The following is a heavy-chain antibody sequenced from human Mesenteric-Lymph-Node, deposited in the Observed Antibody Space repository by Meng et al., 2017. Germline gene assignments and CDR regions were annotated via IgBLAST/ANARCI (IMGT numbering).Heavy chain of an antibody. CDR2: IYWNDEK. Sequence: SGPTLVKPPQTLTLTCTLPGFSLPTSGVGVGWIRQPPGKAPEWLALIYWNDEKRYRPSLRSRLTIIKDTSKHQVILTMTNMDPVDTATYYCAHRLPLEVEINANNWFDPWGQGTLVTVSS. J-gene: IGHJ5*02. CDR1: GFSLPTSGVG. V-gene: IGHV2-5*01. D-gene: IGHD2-15*01. CDR3: AHRLPLEVEINANNWFDP.